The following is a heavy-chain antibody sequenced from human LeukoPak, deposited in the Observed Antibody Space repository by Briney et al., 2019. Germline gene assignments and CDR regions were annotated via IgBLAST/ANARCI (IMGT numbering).Heavy chain of an antibody. CDR3: ARQSGTYWGLDY. D-gene: IGHD1-26*01. V-gene: IGHV1-2*02. CDR2: MNVKTGAT. CDR1: GYTFTDYY. J-gene: IGHJ4*02. Sequence: ASVTVSCKASGYTFTDYYIHWVRQAPGHGLEWLGGMNVKTGATSSAQRFPGRFTMTRDTSIGTASMEFSSLTSDDTAVYYCARQSGTYWGLDYWGQGTLVTVSS.